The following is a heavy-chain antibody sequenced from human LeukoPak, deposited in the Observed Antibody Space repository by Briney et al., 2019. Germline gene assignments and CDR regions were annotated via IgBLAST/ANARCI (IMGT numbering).Heavy chain of an antibody. D-gene: IGHD5-18*01. CDR2: ISNSGSTI. J-gene: IGHJ4*02. CDR3: ARVAEIQLWLRSAFDY. Sequence: GGSLRLSCAASGFTFSSYEMNWVRQTPGKGLEWVSYISNSGSTIYYADSVKGRFTISRDNAKNSLYLQMNSLRAEDTAVYYCARVAEIQLWLRSAFDYWGQGTLVTVSS. CDR1: GFTFSSYE. V-gene: IGHV3-48*03.